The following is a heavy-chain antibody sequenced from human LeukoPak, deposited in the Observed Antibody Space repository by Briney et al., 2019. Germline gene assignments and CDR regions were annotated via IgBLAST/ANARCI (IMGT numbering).Heavy chain of an antibody. Sequence: SETLSLTCTVSGGSMSSYYWSWIRQPPGKGLEWIGYIYYSGSTNYNPSLKSRVTISVDTSKNQFSLKLSSVTAADTAVYYCARGLYTYYYGSGSFDYWGQGTLVTVSS. CDR1: GGSMSSYY. V-gene: IGHV4-59*01. D-gene: IGHD3-10*01. J-gene: IGHJ4*02. CDR3: ARGLYTYYYGSGSFDY. CDR2: IYYSGST.